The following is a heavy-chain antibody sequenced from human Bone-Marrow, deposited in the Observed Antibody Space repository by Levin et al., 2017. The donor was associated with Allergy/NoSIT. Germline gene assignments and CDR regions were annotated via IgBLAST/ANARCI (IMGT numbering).Heavy chain of an antibody. CDR3: ARDPLDYGTNSGNY. CDR2: IYHGGRT. Sequence: SETLSLTCTVSGGSISSSTWWSWVRHPPGKGLEWIGEIYHGGRTNYNPSLRSRVTMSVDKSQNQFSLNLNSVTAADTAVYYCARDPLDYGTNSGNYWGQGTLVTVSS. D-gene: IGHD4-17*01. J-gene: IGHJ4*02. CDR1: GGSISSSTW. V-gene: IGHV4-4*02.